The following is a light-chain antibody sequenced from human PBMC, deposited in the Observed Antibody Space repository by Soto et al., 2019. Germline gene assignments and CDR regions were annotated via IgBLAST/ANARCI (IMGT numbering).Light chain of an antibody. Sequence: EIVLTQSPGTLSLSPGERATLSCRASQSVSSSYLAWYQQKPGQAPRLLIYGASSRATGIPDRFSGSGSGTDFTLTISSLQSEDFATYYCQQANSFPLTFGQGTKVDNK. CDR1: QSVSSSY. CDR2: GAS. V-gene: IGKV3-20*01. CDR3: QQANSFPLT. J-gene: IGKJ1*01.